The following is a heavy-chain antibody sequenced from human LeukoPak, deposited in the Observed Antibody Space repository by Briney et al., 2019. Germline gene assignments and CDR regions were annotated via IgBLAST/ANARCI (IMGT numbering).Heavy chain of an antibody. Sequence: PGGSLRLTCAASGFTFSSYEMNWVRQAPGKGLEWISYISSSGSTIYYADSVKGRFTISRDNAKNSLYLQMNSLRAEDTAVYYCARDLTGGYSYGDYWGQGTLVTVSS. CDR2: ISSSGSTI. J-gene: IGHJ4*02. CDR1: GFTFSSYE. D-gene: IGHD5-18*01. V-gene: IGHV3-48*03. CDR3: ARDLTGGYSYGDY.